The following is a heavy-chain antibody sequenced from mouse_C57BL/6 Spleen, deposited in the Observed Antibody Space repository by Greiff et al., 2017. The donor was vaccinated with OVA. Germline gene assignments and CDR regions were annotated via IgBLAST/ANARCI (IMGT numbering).Heavy chain of an antibody. CDR1: GYTFTSYW. V-gene: IGHV1-55*01. Sequence: VQLQQPGAELVKPGASVKMSCKASGYTFTSYWITWVKQRPGQGLEWIGDIYPGSGSTNYNEKFKSKATLTVDTSSSTAYMQLSSLTSEDSAVYYCARGVTTVWRMDYWGQGTSVTVSS. CDR2: IYPGSGST. D-gene: IGHD1-1*01. J-gene: IGHJ4*01. CDR3: ARGVTTVWRMDY.